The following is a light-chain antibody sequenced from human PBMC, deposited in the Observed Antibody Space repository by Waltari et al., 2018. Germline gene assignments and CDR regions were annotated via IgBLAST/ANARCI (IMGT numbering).Light chain of an antibody. V-gene: IGKV1-39*01. CDR1: QSISTY. J-gene: IGKJ1*01. CDR2: AAS. CDR3: QQSYTTLWT. Sequence: DIQMTQSPSSLSASVGDRVTITCRASQSISTYLNWYQQRPGKAPKLLIYAASSLQRGVPLRFTVSGSWTDFTLTITTLQLEDFATYYCQQSYTTLWTFGQGTKVEI.